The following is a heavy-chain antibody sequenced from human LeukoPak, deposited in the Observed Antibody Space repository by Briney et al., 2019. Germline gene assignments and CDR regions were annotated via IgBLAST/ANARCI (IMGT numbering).Heavy chain of an antibody. CDR1: GFTFSSYW. V-gene: IGHV3-74*01. D-gene: IGHD1-26*01. Sequence: GGSLRLSCAASGFTFSSYWMHWVRKAPGKGLLCVSRINSDGSSTIYADSVKGRFTISRDNAKNTLYLQMNSLRAEDTAVYYCARGVVGARFDPWGQGTLVTVSS. CDR3: ARGVVGARFDP. CDR2: INSDGSST. J-gene: IGHJ5*02.